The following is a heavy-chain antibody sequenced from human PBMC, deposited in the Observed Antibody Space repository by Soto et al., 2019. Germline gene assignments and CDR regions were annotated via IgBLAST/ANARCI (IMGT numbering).Heavy chain of an antibody. CDR3: ARGGGSTFNWFDP. V-gene: IGHV4-39*01. D-gene: IGHD2-15*01. CDR2: LYYSGNT. CDR1: GGSISSFNYF. J-gene: IGHJ5*02. Sequence: QLQLQESGPGLVKPSETLSLTCTVSGGSISSFNYFWGWIRQPPGKGLEWIGSLYYSGNTYYNPSIQSLVTISVDTSKKQCTLTLRSVTAADAAVYYCARGGGSTFNWFDPWGQGTLVTVSP.